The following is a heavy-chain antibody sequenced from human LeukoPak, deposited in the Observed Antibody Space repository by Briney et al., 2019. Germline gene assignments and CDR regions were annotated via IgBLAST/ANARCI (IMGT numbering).Heavy chain of an antibody. V-gene: IGHV3-13*01. CDR2: IGTADDT. Sequence: PGGSLRLSCAASGFTFSRYDMHWVRHAPGKGLEWVSDIGTADDTSYPASVKGRFTISREDAKNSFYLQMNSLSPEDTAVYYCARGAYEYRGGSGWLDPWGQGTLVTVSS. CDR1: GFTFSRYD. CDR3: ARGAYEYRGGSGWLDP. D-gene: IGHD6-6*01. J-gene: IGHJ5*02.